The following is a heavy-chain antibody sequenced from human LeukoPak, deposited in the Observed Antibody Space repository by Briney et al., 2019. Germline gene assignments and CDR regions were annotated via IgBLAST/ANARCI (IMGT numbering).Heavy chain of an antibody. CDR3: ARDRYYYDSSGSYLFDY. V-gene: IGHV4-4*07. CDR1: GGSFSGYY. J-gene: IGHJ4*02. D-gene: IGHD3-22*01. CDR2: IYISGST. Sequence: SETLSLTCAVYGGSFSGYYWSWIRQPAGKGLEWIGRIYISGSTNFNPSLKSRVTMSVDTSKNQFSLKLSSVTAADTAVYYCARDRYYYDSSGSYLFDYWGQGILVTVSS.